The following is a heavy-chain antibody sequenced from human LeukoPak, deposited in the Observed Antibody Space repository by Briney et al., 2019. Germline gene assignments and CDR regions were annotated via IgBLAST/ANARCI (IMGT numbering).Heavy chain of an antibody. Sequence: SVKVSCKASGGTFSSYAISWVRQAPGQGLEWMGRIIPIFGIANYAQKFQGRVTITADRSTTTAYMELSSLRSEDTAVCYCARGDMVRGVIISRYYFDFWGQGTLVTVSS. CDR2: IIPIFGIA. CDR1: GGTFSSYA. CDR3: ARGDMVRGVIISRYYFDF. J-gene: IGHJ4*02. V-gene: IGHV1-69*04. D-gene: IGHD3-10*01.